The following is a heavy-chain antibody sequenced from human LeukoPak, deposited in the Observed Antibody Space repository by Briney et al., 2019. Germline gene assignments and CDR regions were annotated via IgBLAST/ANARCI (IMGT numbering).Heavy chain of an antibody. Sequence: GGSLRLSCAASGFTFSSYAMSWVRQAPGKGLEWVSGINWNGGSTGYADSVKGRFTISRDNAKNSLYLQMNSLRAEDTALYYCAREGGLDDYGDAWGQGTLVTVSS. CDR1: GFTFSSYA. D-gene: IGHD4-17*01. V-gene: IGHV3-20*04. J-gene: IGHJ4*02. CDR2: INWNGGST. CDR3: AREGGLDDYGDA.